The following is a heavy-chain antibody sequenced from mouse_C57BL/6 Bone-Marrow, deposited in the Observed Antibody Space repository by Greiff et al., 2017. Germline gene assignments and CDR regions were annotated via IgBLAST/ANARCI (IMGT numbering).Heavy chain of an antibody. D-gene: IGHD2-1*01. CDR2: IYPGDGDT. V-gene: IGHV1-80*01. J-gene: IGHJ3*01. Sequence: QVQLQQSGAELVKPGASVKISCKASGYAFSSYWMNWVKQRPGKGLEWIGQIYPGDGDTNYNGKFKGKATLTADKSSSTAYMQLSSLTSEDSAVYFCARGEIYYGAWFAYWGQGTLVTVSA. CDR1: GYAFSSYW. CDR3: ARGEIYYGAWFAY.